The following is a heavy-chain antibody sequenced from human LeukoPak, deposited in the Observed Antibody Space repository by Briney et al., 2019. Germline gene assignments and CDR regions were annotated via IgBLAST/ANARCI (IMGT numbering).Heavy chain of an antibody. D-gene: IGHD2-15*01. V-gene: IGHV1-18*01. CDR2: ISGYNSKP. CDR3: ARAGAVVDNWFDP. J-gene: IGHJ5*02. Sequence: ASVKVSCKTSGYSFTNYGITWVRQAPGQGLEWMGWISGYNSKPFYAQNFQGRVTMTTDTSTSTVYMELRSLRSDDTAVYYCARAGAVVDNWFDPWGQGTLVTVSS. CDR1: GYSFTNYG.